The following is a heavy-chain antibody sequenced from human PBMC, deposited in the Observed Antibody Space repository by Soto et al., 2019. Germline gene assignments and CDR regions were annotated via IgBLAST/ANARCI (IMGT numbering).Heavy chain of an antibody. CDR3: AXXXXXXXSXXXXXXXXGMXX. CDR2: ISAYDGYT. J-gene: IGHJ6*02. Sequence: ASVKVSCKASGYTFTSYGINWVRQAPGQGLEWLGWISAYDGYTNYAQILQGRVSMTTDTSTKTAYMELRSLRSDDTAMYYCAXXXXXXXSXXXXXXXXGMXXXGQG. CDR1: GYTFTSYG. V-gene: IGHV1-18*01.